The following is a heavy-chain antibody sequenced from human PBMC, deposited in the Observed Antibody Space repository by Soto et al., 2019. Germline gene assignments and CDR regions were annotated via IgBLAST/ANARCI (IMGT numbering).Heavy chain of an antibody. J-gene: IGHJ3*02. CDR3: PRATEWNALDI. CDR1: GFSVSGDY. Sequence: VQLVETGGGLIQPGGSLRLSCAASGFSVSGDYMNWVRQGPGKGLEWVSVIYSGGTTYYADSVRGRFTISRDNSENTLFLQMNSLRAEDTAVYYCPRATEWNALDIWGQGTMVTVSS. CDR2: IYSGGTT. V-gene: IGHV3-53*02. D-gene: IGHD3-3*01.